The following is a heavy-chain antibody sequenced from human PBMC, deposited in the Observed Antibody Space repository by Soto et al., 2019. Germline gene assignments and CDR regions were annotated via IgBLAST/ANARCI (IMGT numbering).Heavy chain of an antibody. CDR1: GGSISSGGYY. V-gene: IGHV4-31*03. Sequence: PSETLSLTCTVSGGSISSGGYYWSWIRQHPGKGLGWIGYIYYSGSTYYNPSLKSRVTISVDTSKNQFSLKLSSVTAADTAVYYCARGGQVDTAMVTAFDIWGQGTMVTVSS. J-gene: IGHJ3*02. D-gene: IGHD5-18*01. CDR2: IYYSGST. CDR3: ARGGQVDTAMVTAFDI.